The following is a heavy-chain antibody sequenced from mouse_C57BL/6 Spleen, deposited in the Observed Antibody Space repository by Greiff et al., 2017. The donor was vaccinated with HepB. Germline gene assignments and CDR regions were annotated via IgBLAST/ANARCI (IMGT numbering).Heavy chain of an antibody. J-gene: IGHJ4*01. CDR2: IYPRSGNT. Sequence: VQLQQSGAELARPGASVKLSYKASGYTFTSYGISWVKQRTGQGLEWIGEIYPRSGNTYYNEKFKGKATLTADKSSSTAYMELRSLTSEDSAVYFCARGHYGSSPSYAMDYWGQGTSVTVSS. CDR1: GYTFTSYG. CDR3: ARGHYGSSPSYAMDY. D-gene: IGHD1-1*01. V-gene: IGHV1-81*01.